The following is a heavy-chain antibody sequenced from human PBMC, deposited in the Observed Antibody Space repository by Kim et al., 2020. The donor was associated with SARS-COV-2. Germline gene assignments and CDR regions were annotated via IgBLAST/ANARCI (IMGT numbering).Heavy chain of an antibody. J-gene: IGHJ1*01. CDR2: FRDIGDET. CDR1: GFTFRTDA. V-gene: IGHV3-23*01. D-gene: IGHD1-20*01. Sequence: GGSLRLSCAASGFTFRTDAISWVRQAPGKGLEWVSAFRDIGDETHYADSVKGRFTVSGDISRTTAYLEMNSLRVEDTAVYYCATLPWYRRCHWGRGTLVTVSS. CDR3: ATLPWYRRCH.